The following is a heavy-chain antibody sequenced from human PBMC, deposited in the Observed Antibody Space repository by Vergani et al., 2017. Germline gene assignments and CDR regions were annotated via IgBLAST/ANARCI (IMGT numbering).Heavy chain of an antibody. CDR3: AKEAAAGTPTFDY. CDR2: ISYDGSNK. J-gene: IGHJ4*02. V-gene: IGHV3-30*04. Sequence: QVQLVESGGGVVQPGRSLRLSCAASGFTFSSYAMHWVRQAPGKGLEWVAVISYDGSNKSYADSVKGRFTISRDNSKNPLYLQMNSLRAEDTAVYYCAKEAAAGTPTFDYWGQGTLVTVSS. D-gene: IGHD6-13*01. CDR1: GFTFSSYA.